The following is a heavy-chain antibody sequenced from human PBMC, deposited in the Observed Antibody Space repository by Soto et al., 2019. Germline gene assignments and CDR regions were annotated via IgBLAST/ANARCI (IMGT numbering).Heavy chain of an antibody. D-gene: IGHD3-3*01. CDR3: ATAPYYDFWSGCYTLDYYYGMDV. CDR1: GFTFSSYA. V-gene: IGHV3-30-3*01. J-gene: IGHJ6*02. Sequence: GGSLRLSCAASGFTFSSYAMHWVRQAPGKGLEWVAVISYDGSNKYYADSVKGRFTISRDNSKNTLYLQMNSLRAEDTAVYYCATAPYYDFWSGCYTLDYYYGMDVWGQGTTVTVSS. CDR2: ISYDGSNK.